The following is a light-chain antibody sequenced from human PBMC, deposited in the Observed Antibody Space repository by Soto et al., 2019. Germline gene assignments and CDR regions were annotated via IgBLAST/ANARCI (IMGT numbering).Light chain of an antibody. V-gene: IGLV2-14*01. CDR1: SSDVGGYNY. CDR3: SSYTSSSTLVL. Sequence: QSAPTQPASVSGSPGQSITISCTGTSSDVGGYNYVSWYQQHPGKAPKLMIYDVTDRPSGVSNRFSGSKSGNTASLTISGLQAEDEADYYCSSYTSSSTLVLFGGGTKLTVL. CDR2: DVT. J-gene: IGLJ2*01.